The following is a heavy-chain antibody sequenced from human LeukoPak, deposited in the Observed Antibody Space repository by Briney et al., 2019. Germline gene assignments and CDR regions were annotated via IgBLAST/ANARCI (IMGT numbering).Heavy chain of an antibody. V-gene: IGHV4-34*01. J-gene: IGHJ4*02. CDR2: INHSGST. CDR3: ARVGRWLQQGGFDY. CDR1: GGSFSGYY. Sequence: KTSETLSLTCAVYGGSFSGYYWSWIRQPPGKGLEWIGEINHSGSTNYNPSLKSRVTISVGTSKNQFSLKLSSVTAAATAVYYCARVGRWLQQGGFDYWGQGTLVTVSS. D-gene: IGHD5-24*01.